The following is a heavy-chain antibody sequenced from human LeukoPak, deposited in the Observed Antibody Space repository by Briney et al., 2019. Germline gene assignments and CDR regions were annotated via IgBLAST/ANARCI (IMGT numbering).Heavy chain of an antibody. CDR3: AKVISMIDAAYFPLTGFDP. V-gene: IGHV3-23*01. CDR2: ISGSGGSS. J-gene: IGHJ5*02. Sequence: GGSLRLSCAASGFTFSSYAMSWVRQAPGKGLEWVSAISGSGGSSYYADSVKGRFTISRDNSKSTLSLQMKSLRADDTALYYCAKVISMIDAAYFPLTGFDPWGQGTQVIVSS. D-gene: IGHD3-22*01. CDR1: GFTFSSYA.